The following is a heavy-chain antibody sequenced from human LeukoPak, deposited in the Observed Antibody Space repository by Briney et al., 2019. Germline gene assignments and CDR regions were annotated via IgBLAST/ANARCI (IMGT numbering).Heavy chain of an antibody. CDR3: AREGVDVLRFLEWLLRDAFDI. J-gene: IGHJ3*02. Sequence: PGGSLRLSRAASGFTFSSYWMSWVRQAPGKGLEWVANIKQDGSEKYYVDSVKGRFTISRDNAKNSLYLQMNSLRAEDTAVYYCAREGVDVLRFLEWLLRDAFDIWGQGTMVTVSS. D-gene: IGHD3-3*01. V-gene: IGHV3-7*01. CDR1: GFTFSSYW. CDR2: IKQDGSEK.